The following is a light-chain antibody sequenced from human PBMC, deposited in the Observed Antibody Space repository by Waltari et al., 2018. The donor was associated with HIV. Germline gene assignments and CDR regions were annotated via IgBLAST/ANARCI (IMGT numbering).Light chain of an antibody. J-gene: IGLJ2*01. CDR3: CSYAGSSTLEV. V-gene: IGLV2-23*01. CDR2: EGS. CDR1: SSDVGSYNL. Sequence: QSALTQPASVSGSPGQSITISCTGTSSDVGSYNLVSWYQQHPGKAPKLMIYEGSKRPSGVSNRFSGSKSGNTASLTISGLHAEDEADYYCCSYAGSSTLEVFGGGTKLTVL.